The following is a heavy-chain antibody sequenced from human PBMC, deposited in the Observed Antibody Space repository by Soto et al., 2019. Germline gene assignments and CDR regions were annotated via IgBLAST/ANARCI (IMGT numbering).Heavy chain of an antibody. Sequence: PSETLSLTCTVSGGSISSYYWSWIRQPPGKGLEWIGYIYYSGSTNYNPSLKSRVTISVDTSKNQFSLKLSSVTAADTAVYYCAREAVAAQGGGIDWFDPWGQGTLVTVSS. CDR1: GGSISSYY. D-gene: IGHD6-19*01. V-gene: IGHV4-59*12. CDR3: AREAVAAQGGGIDWFDP. CDR2: IYYSGST. J-gene: IGHJ5*02.